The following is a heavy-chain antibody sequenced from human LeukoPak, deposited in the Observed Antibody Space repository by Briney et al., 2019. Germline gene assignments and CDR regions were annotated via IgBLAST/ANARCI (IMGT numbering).Heavy chain of an antibody. CDR3: ARVGSSGWRDY. D-gene: IGHD6-19*01. CDR2: IYPGDSDT. V-gene: IGHV5-51*01. J-gene: IGHJ4*02. CDR1: GYSITSYW. Sequence: GESLKISCEGSGYSITSYWIGWVRQMPGGGLEWMGIIYPGDSDTRYNPSFQGQVTISADKSISTAYLQWSSLKASDTAMYYCARVGSSGWRDYWGQGTLVTVSS.